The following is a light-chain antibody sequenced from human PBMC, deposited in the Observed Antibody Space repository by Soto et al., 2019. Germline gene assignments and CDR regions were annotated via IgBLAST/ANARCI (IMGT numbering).Light chain of an antibody. Sequence: DIQMTQSPSSLSASVGDRVTITCRASQSISTYLNWYQQKPGKAPKLLIYAASDLQSGVPSRFSGSGSGTDFTLTISSLQPEDFATYYCQQSNRIPQTFGQGTKVEIK. CDR1: QSISTY. J-gene: IGKJ1*01. CDR2: AAS. V-gene: IGKV1-39*01. CDR3: QQSNRIPQT.